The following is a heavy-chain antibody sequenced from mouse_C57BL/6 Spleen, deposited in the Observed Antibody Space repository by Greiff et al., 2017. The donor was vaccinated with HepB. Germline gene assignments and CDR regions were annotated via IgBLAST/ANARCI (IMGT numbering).Heavy chain of an antibody. J-gene: IGHJ1*03. CDR1: GFTFSSYA. CDR2: ISDGGSYT. Sequence: EVKLMESGGGLVKPGGSLKLSCAASGFTFSSYAMSWVRQTPEKRLEWVATISDGGSYTYYPDNVKGRFTISRDNAKNNLYLQMSHLKSEDTAMYDCASPATVVATGYFDVWGTGTTVTVSS. D-gene: IGHD1-1*01. CDR3: ASPATVVATGYFDV. V-gene: IGHV5-4*03.